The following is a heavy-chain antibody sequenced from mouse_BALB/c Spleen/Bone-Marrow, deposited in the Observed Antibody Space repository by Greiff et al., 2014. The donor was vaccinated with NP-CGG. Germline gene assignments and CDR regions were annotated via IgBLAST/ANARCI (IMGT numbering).Heavy chain of an antibody. V-gene: IGHV5-4*02. CDR3: ANYYGSTWFAY. D-gene: IGHD1-1*01. Sequence: EVMLVESGGGLVKPGGSLKLSCAASGFTFSDYYMYWVRQTPEKRLEWVATTSDGGSYTYYPDSVKGRFTISRDNAKNNLYLQMSSLKSEDTAMYYCANYYGSTWFAYWGQGTLVTVSA. J-gene: IGHJ3*01. CDR1: GFTFSDYY. CDR2: TSDGGSYT.